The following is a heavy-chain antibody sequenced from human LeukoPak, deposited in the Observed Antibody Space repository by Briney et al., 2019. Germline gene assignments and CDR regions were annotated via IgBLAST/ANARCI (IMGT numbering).Heavy chain of an antibody. D-gene: IGHD3-22*01. V-gene: IGHV3-23*01. CDR2: ISGSGGST. CDR1: GFTFSSYA. CDR3: ARDLYRIVVVPHYFDY. J-gene: IGHJ4*02. Sequence: GGSLRLSCAASGFTFSSYAMSWVRQAPGKGLEWVSAISGSGGSTYYADSVKGRFTISRDNSKNTLYLQMNSLRAEDTAVYYCARDLYRIVVVPHYFDYWGQGTLVTVSS.